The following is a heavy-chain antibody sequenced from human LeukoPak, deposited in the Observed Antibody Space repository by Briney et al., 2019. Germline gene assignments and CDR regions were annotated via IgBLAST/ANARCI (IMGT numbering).Heavy chain of an antibody. CDR2: ISGSGDNT. CDR3: ARGGYYGAGTYYSPTSPH. Sequence: KPGGSLRLSCATSGFTFSSYGMTWVRQAPGKRLEWVSSISGSGDNTYYADSVKGRFTFSRDNSHDTLYLQMNSLRAEDTAVYYCARGGYYGAGTYYSPTSPHWGQGTLVTVSS. V-gene: IGHV3-23*01. CDR1: GFTFSSYG. J-gene: IGHJ4*02. D-gene: IGHD3-10*01.